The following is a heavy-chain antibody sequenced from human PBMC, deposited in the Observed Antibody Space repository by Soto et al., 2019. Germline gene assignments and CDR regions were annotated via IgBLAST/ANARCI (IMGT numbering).Heavy chain of an antibody. CDR1: GYTFYSHS. Sequence: QAQLVQVGAEVRKPGASVKVSCKASGYTFYSHSISWVRQAPGQGLEWMGRINADYGNTQYAQKFRGRVTMTTDTSTTTVFMELTNLRSDDTAVYYCARCIQGDYYYGMDVWGQGTTVTVSS. V-gene: IGHV1-18*01. D-gene: IGHD5-18*01. J-gene: IGHJ6*02. CDR3: ARCIQGDYYYGMDV. CDR2: INADYGNT.